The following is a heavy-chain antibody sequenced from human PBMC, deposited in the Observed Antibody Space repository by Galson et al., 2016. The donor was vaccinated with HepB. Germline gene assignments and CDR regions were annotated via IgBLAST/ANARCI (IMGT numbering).Heavy chain of an antibody. J-gene: IGHJ4*02. Sequence: SVKVSCKASGGSFSSYSISWVRQAPGQGLEWMGGIIPIFGTANYAQKFQGRVTITADESTSTVYMELSGLRSEDTAMYYCARDSWVASAAPLLYWGQGTLVTVSS. V-gene: IGHV1-69*13. CDR2: IIPIFGTA. D-gene: IGHD2-2*01. CDR3: ARDSWVASAAPLLY. CDR1: GGSFSSYS.